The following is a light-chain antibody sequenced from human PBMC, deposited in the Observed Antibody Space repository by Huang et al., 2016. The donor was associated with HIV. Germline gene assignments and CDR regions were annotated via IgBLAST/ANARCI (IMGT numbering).Light chain of an antibody. J-gene: IGKJ5*01. CDR1: HDITNY. CDR3: QQYGDFPIT. V-gene: IGKV1-33*01. CDR2: DAS. Sequence: DIQMTQSPSSLSTSIKDTVTITCQASHDITNYLNWYQQKPGKVPKLLIYDASKLETGVPSRFSGSGSGTDFTLTISGLQPEDIATYYCQQYGDFPITFGQGTRLEIK.